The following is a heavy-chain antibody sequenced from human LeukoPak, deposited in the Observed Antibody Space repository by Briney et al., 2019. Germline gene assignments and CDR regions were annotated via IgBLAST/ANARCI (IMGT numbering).Heavy chain of an antibody. V-gene: IGHV3-64*01. CDR3: ARGADGVSSNSRGWFDP. CDR1: GFTFSSYA. D-gene: IGHD2-15*01. Sequence: GGSLRLSCTASGFTFSSYAMYWVRQAPGKGLEYVSAISYNGVSTYHANSVKGRFTISRDNSKNSLYLQMNSLRAEDTAVYSCARGADGVSSNSRGWFDPWGQGTLVTVSS. CDR2: ISYNGVST. J-gene: IGHJ5*02.